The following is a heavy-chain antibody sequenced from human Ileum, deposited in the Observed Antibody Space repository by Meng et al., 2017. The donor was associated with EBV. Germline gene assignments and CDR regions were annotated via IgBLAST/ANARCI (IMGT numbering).Heavy chain of an antibody. CDR1: GGSFNDYY. CDR3: ARYGRCNGNSFYCFDP. V-gene: IGHV4-34*01. CDR2: IDQSGYT. D-gene: IGHD4-23*01. J-gene: IGHJ5*02. Sequence: QVHLQDGGTGILKPSEIPVLTCAVYGGSFNDYYWTWLRQPPGKGLEWIGEIDQSGYTKFNPSLSSRATISRDTSNNQFSLRLNSVTAADTALYYCARYGRCNGNSFYCFDPWGQGTLVTVSS.